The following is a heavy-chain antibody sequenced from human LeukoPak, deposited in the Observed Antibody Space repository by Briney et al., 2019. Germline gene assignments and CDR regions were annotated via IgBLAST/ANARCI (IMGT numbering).Heavy chain of an antibody. CDR1: GFTFSSYG. CDR2: ISYDGSNK. CDR3: AKSIQPNYYYYYGMDV. D-gene: IGHD5-18*01. Sequence: GGSLRLSCAASGFTFSSYGMHWVRQAPGKGLEWVAVISYDGSNKYYADSVKGRFTISRDNSKNTLYLQMDSLRAEDTAVYYCAKSIQPNYYYYYGMDVWGQGTTVTVSS. V-gene: IGHV3-30*18. J-gene: IGHJ6*02.